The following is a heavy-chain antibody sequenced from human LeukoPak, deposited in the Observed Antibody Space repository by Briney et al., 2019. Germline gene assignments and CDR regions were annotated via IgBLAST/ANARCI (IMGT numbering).Heavy chain of an antibody. V-gene: IGHV3-48*03. CDR1: GFTFSSYE. J-gene: IGHJ4*02. CDR2: ISSSGSTI. CDR3: ARLDESAALDY. D-gene: IGHD6-13*01. Sequence: PGGSLRLSCAASGFTFSSYEMSWVRQAPGKGLEWVSYISSSGSTIYYADSVKGRFTISRDNAKNSLYLQMNSLRAEDTAVYYCARLDESAALDYWGQGTLVTVSS.